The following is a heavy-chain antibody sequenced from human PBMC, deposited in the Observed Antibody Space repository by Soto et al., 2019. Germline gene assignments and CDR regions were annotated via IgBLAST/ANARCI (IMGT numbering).Heavy chain of an antibody. CDR3: ARPYSSAYYNWFDP. Sequence: PGGSLRLSCAASGFTFSSYWMHWVRQAPGKGLVWVARINSDGSSTSYADSVKGRFTISRDNAKNTLYLQLNSLRAEDAAVYFCARPYSSAYYNWFDPWGQGTLVTSPQ. V-gene: IGHV3-74*01. J-gene: IGHJ5*02. CDR2: INSDGSST. CDR1: GFTFSSYW. D-gene: IGHD3-22*01.